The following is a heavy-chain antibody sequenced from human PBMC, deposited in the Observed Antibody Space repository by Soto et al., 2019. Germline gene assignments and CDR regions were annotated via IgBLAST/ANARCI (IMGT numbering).Heavy chain of an antibody. CDR2: ISSSSSYI. V-gene: IGHV3-21*01. D-gene: IGHD2-15*01. Sequence: EVQLVESGGGLVKPGGSLRLSCAASGFTFSSYSMNWVRQAPGKGLEWVSSISSSSSYIYYADSVKGRFTISRDNAKNSLYLQMNSLRAEDTAVYYCARDDCSGGSCYYPDDYYYYGMDVWGQGTTVTVSS. J-gene: IGHJ6*02. CDR3: ARDDCSGGSCYYPDDYYYYGMDV. CDR1: GFTFSSYS.